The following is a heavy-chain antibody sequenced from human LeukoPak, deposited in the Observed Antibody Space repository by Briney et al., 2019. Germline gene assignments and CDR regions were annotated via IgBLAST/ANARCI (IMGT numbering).Heavy chain of an antibody. CDR3: ARRRGYSGYGYYFDY. Sequence: KPSETLSLTCTVSGGSISSSSYYWGWIRQPPGKGLEWIGSIYYSGSTYYNPSLKSRVTISVDTSKNQFSLKLSSVTVADTAVYYCARRRGYSGYGYYFDYWGQGTLVTVSS. J-gene: IGHJ4*02. CDR1: GGSISSSSYY. CDR2: IYYSGST. D-gene: IGHD5-12*01. V-gene: IGHV4-39*01.